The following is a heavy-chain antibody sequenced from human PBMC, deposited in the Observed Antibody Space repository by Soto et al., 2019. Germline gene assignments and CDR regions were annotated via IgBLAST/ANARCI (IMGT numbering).Heavy chain of an antibody. CDR2: ISSSGSTI. V-gene: IGHV3-48*03. CDR1: GFTFSSYE. D-gene: IGHD2-15*01. J-gene: IGHJ4*02. Sequence: EVQLVASGGGLVQPGGSLRLSCAASGFTFSSYERNWVRQAPGKGLEWVSYISSSGSTIYYADSVKGRFTISRDNAKNLLYLQMNSLRAEDTAVYYCASRVVPFDYWGQGTLVTVSS. CDR3: ASRVVPFDY.